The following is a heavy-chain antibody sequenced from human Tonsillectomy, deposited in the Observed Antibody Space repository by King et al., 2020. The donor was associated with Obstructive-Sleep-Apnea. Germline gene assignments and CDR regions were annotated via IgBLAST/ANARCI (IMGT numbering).Heavy chain of an antibody. CDR2: IWFDGNNK. CDR1: GFTFSRYG. D-gene: IGHD6-19*01. CDR3: ARGSKQWLVAFDY. Sequence: VQLVESGGGVVQPGRSLRLSCAASGFTFSRYGMHWVRQAPGKGLEWVAVIWFDGNNKYYADSVKGRFTISRDNSKNTLYLQMNSLRAEDTAVYYCARGSKQWLVAFDYWGQGTLVTVSS. V-gene: IGHV3-33*01. J-gene: IGHJ4*02.